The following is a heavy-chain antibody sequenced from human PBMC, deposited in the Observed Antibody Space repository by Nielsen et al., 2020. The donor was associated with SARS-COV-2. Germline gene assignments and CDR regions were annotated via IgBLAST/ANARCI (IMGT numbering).Heavy chain of an antibody. CDR2: SNYSGST. V-gene: IGHV4-59*01. Sequence: SETLSLTCTVSGGSISSYYWGWIRKPPGKGLEWIGYSNYSGSTTYKPSLKSRATISVDTSKNQFSLQLSSVTAADTAVYYCARESGVRYWGQGTLVTVSS. D-gene: IGHD3-10*01. CDR1: GGSISSYY. CDR3: ARESGVRY. J-gene: IGHJ4*02.